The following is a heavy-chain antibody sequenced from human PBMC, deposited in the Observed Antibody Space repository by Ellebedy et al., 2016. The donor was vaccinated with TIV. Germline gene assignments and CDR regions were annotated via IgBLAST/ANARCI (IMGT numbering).Heavy chain of an antibody. CDR3: AREGGSCSSTSCSPWFDP. CDR1: GFTFSSYS. J-gene: IGHJ5*02. CDR2: ISSSSSYI. D-gene: IGHD2-2*01. V-gene: IGHV3-21*01. Sequence: GGSLRLSXAASGFTFSSYSMNWVRQAPGKGLEWVSSISSSSSYIYYADSVKGRFTISRDNAKNSLYLQMNSLRAEDTAVYYCAREGGSCSSTSCSPWFDPWGQGTLVTASS.